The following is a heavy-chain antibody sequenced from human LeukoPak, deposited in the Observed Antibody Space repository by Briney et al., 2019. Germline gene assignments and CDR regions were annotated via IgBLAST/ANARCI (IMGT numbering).Heavy chain of an antibody. CDR3: ARAWLQLKYYFDY. Sequence: GGSLRLSCAASGFTFSDYYMSWLRQAPGKGLEWVSAISGSGGSTYYADSVKGRFTISRDNSKNTLYLQMNSLRAEDTAVYYCARAWLQLKYYFDYWGQGTLVTVSS. CDR1: GFTFSDYY. V-gene: IGHV3-23*01. CDR2: ISGSGGST. J-gene: IGHJ4*02. D-gene: IGHD5-24*01.